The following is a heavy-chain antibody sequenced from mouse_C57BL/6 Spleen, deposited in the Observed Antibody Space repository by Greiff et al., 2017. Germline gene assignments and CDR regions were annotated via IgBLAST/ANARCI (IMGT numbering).Heavy chain of an antibody. CDR2: IHPSDSDT. J-gene: IGHJ4*01. V-gene: IGHV1-74*01. CDR3: AIWGYSNYHYYAMDY. D-gene: IGHD2-5*01. CDR1: GYTFTSYW. Sequence: QVQLKQPGAELVKPGASVKVSCKASGYTFTSYWMHWVKQRPGQGLEWIGRIHPSDSDTNYNQKFKGKATLTVDKSSSTAYMQLSSLTSEDSAVYYCAIWGYSNYHYYAMDYWGQGTSVTVSS.